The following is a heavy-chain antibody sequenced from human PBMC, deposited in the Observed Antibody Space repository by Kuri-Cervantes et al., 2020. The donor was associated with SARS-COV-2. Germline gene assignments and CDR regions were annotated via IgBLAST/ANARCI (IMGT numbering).Heavy chain of an antibody. Sequence: GGSLRLSCAASGFTFSSYAMSWVRQAPGKGLEWVSAISGSGGSTYYADSVKGRFTISRDNSKTTLYLQMNSLRDEDTAVYYCARDREHYGLRGMDVWGQGTTVTVSS. V-gene: IGHV3-23*01. D-gene: IGHD4-17*01. CDR1: GFTFSSYA. CDR2: ISGSGGST. J-gene: IGHJ6*02. CDR3: ARDREHYGLRGMDV.